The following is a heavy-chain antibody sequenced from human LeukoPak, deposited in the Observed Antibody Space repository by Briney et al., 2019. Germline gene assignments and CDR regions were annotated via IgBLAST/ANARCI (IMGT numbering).Heavy chain of an antibody. V-gene: IGHV4-34*01. CDR2: INHSGST. Sequence: SETLSLTCAVYGGSFSGYYWSWIRQPPGKGLEWIGEINHSGSTNYNPSLKSRVTISVDTSKNQFSLKLSSVTAADTAVYYCARLPVAVPGTYSDYWGQGTLVTVSS. J-gene: IGHJ4*02. CDR1: GGSFSGYY. CDR3: ARLPVAVPGTYSDY. D-gene: IGHD6-19*01.